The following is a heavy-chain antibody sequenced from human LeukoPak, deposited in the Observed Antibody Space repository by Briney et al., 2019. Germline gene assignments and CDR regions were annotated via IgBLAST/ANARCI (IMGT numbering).Heavy chain of an antibody. V-gene: IGHV1-69*05. D-gene: IGHD2-2*02. CDR2: IIPIFGTA. CDR1: GYTFTSYA. Sequence: ASVKVSCKASGYTFTSYAISWVRQAPGQGLEWMGGIIPIFGTANYAQKFQGRVTMTRDTSISTAYMELSRLRSDDTAVYYCARARGSSTSCYIHWGQGTLVTVSS. J-gene: IGHJ4*02. CDR3: ARARGSSTSCYIH.